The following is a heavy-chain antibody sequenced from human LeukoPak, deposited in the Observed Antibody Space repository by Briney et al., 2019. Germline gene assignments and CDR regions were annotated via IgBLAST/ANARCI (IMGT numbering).Heavy chain of an antibody. Sequence: ASVKVSCKASGYTFSVYWIHWVRLAPGQGPEWMGWINPNSGNTGYAQKFQGRVTMTRNTPISTAYMELSSLRSEDTAVYYCARGRDGDPENWGQGTLVTVSS. J-gene: IGHJ4*02. CDR1: GYTFSVYW. D-gene: IGHD4-17*01. CDR3: ARGRDGDPEN. V-gene: IGHV1-8*02. CDR2: INPNSGNT.